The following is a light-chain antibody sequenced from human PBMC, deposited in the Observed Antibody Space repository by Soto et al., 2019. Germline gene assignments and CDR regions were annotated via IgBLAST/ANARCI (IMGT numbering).Light chain of an antibody. V-gene: IGLV1-44*01. CDR1: SSNIGSNT. J-gene: IGLJ1*01. Sequence: QSVLTQPPSASGTPGQRVTIACYGSSSNIGSNTVNWYQQRPGTAPGLLIYNNNQRPSGVPDRFSGSKSGTSASLAISGLQSEDEADYYCAAWDDSLNGLVLGTGTQLTV. CDR3: AAWDDSLNGLV. CDR2: NNN.